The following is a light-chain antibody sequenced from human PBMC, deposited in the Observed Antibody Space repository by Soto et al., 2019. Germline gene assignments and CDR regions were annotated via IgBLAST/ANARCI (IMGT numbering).Light chain of an antibody. J-gene: IGLJ1*01. CDR3: QSYASSLSGSV. CDR1: SSNIGAGYD. V-gene: IGLV1-40*01. CDR2: GNS. Sequence: QSVLTQPPSVSGAPGQRVTISCTGTSSNIGAGYDVHWFQQLPGTAPKLLIYGNSNRPSGVPDRFSGSKSGISASLPITGLQAEDEADYYCQSYASSLSGSVFGTGTKLTVL.